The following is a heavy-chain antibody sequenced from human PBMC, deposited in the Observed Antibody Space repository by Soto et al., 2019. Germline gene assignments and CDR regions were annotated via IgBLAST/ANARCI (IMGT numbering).Heavy chain of an antibody. D-gene: IGHD3-22*01. V-gene: IGHV3-23*01. J-gene: IGHJ3*02. CDR1: GFTFSSYA. CDR2: ISDSGGST. CDR3: AKDKGYYASSGYYFRGGFDI. Sequence: PGGSLRLSCAASGFTFSSYAMSWVRQAPGKGLEWVSGISDSGGSTYYADSVKGRFTISRDNSKNTVFLQMSSLRAEDTAVYYCAKDKGYYASSGYYFRGGFDIWGQGTMVTVSS.